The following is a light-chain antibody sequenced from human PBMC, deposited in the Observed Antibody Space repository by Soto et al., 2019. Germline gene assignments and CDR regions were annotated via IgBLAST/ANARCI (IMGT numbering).Light chain of an antibody. CDR3: QQFNTSPWT. CDR2: DAS. J-gene: IGKJ1*01. CDR1: QSISSW. V-gene: IGKV1-5*01. Sequence: DIQMTQSPSTVSASVGDRVTISFLASQSISSWLAWYQQKPGKAPKLLMSDASSLERGVPSRFSGSGSGTEFTLTISSLQPDDFATYYCQQFNTSPWTFGQGTKVDIK.